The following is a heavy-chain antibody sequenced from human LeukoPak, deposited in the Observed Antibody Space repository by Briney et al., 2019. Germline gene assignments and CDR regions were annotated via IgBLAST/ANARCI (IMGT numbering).Heavy chain of an antibody. D-gene: IGHD5-12*01. CDR2: ISGSGGST. J-gene: IGHJ4*02. CDR1: GFTFSSYA. Sequence: GGSLRLSCAASGFTFSSYAMSWVRQAPGKGLEWVSAISGSGGSTYYADSVKGRFTISRDNSKNTLYLQMNSLRAEDTAVYYCAKVQAPPYIVATTYYFDYWGQGTLVTVSS. V-gene: IGHV3-23*01. CDR3: AKVQAPPYIVATTYYFDY.